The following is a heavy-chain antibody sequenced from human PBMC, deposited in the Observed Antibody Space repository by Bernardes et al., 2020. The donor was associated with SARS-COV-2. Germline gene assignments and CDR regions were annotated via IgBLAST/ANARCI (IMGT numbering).Heavy chain of an antibody. V-gene: IGHV4-34*01. Sequence: ETLSLTCAVYGGSFSGYFWNWIRQPPGRGLEWIGGINHSGSTFYNPSLKSRVTFSVDTTKNQFSLKLTSVTAADTAIYYCARGRTPMVRGIVKGASKYFDFWGRGTQVTVSS. CDR2: INHSGST. CDR1: GGSFSGYF. D-gene: IGHD3-10*01. CDR3: ARGRTPMVRGIVKGASKYFDF. J-gene: IGHJ2*01.